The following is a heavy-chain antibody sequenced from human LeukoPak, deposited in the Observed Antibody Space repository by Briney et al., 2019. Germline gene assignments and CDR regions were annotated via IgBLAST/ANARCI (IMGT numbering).Heavy chain of an antibody. Sequence: PSETLSLTCTVSGGSISSYYWSWIRQPPGKGLEWIGYIYYSGSTNYNPSLKSRVTISVDTSKNQFSLKLSSVTAADTAVYYCAKEGAEFRGYLDVWGKGTTVTVSS. CDR3: AKEGAEFRGYLDV. V-gene: IGHV4-59*01. J-gene: IGHJ6*03. CDR1: GGSISSYY. D-gene: IGHD3-16*01. CDR2: IYYSGST.